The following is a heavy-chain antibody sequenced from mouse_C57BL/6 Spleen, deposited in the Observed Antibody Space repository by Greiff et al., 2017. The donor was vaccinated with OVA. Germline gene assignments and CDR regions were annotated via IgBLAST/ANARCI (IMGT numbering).Heavy chain of an antibody. CDR1: GFNIKDYY. D-gene: IGHD2-3*01. J-gene: IGHJ4*01. CDR2: IDPEDGDT. V-gene: IGHV14-1*01. Sequence: EVQLQQSGAELVRPGASVKLSCTASGFNIKDYYMHWVKQRPEQGLEWIGRIDPEDGDTEYAPKFQGKATMTADTSSNTAYLQLSSLTSEDTAVCYCTTGYYCYYDMGYWGKGTSVTVSS. CDR3: TTGYYCYYDMGY.